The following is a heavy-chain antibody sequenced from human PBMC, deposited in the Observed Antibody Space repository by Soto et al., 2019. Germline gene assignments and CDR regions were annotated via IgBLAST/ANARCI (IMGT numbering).Heavy chain of an antibody. CDR2: ISSSSSYI. CDR3: AREPRPVSSGYDRGDAFDI. D-gene: IGHD5-12*01. V-gene: IGHV3-21*01. J-gene: IGHJ3*02. CDR1: GFTFSSYS. Sequence: GGSLRLSCAASGFTFSSYSMNWVRQAPGKGLEWVSSISSSSSYIYYADSVKGRFTISRDNAKNSLYLQMNSLRAEDTAVYYCAREPRPVSSGYDRGDAFDIWGQGTMVTVSS.